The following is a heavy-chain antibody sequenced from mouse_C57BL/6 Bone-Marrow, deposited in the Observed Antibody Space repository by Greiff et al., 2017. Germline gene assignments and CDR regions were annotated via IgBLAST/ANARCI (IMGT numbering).Heavy chain of an antibody. J-gene: IGHJ2*01. D-gene: IGHD1-1*01. CDR2: INPSSGYT. V-gene: IGHV1-4*01. Sequence: VQLQQSGAELARPGASVKMSCKASGYTFTSYTMHWVKQRPGQGLEWIGYINPSSGYTKYNQKFKDKATLTADKSSSTAYMQLRSLTSEDAAVYYCARRNYGENWGQGTTLTVSS. CDR1: GYTFTSYT. CDR3: ARRNYGEN.